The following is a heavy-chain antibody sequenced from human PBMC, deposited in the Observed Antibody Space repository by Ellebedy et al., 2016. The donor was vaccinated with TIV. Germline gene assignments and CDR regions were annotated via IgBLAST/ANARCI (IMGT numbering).Heavy chain of an antibody. CDR2: ISWNSGSI. CDR1: GFSFDDYA. V-gene: IGHV3-9*01. J-gene: IGHJ4*02. D-gene: IGHD2-15*01. CDR3: AKWGGGSGPFDY. Sequence: PGGSLRLSCTGSGFSFDDYAMHWVRQAPGKGLEWVSGISWNSGSIGYADSVKGRFTISRDNAKNSLYLQMNSLRAEDTALYYCAKWGGGSGPFDYWGQGTLVTVSS.